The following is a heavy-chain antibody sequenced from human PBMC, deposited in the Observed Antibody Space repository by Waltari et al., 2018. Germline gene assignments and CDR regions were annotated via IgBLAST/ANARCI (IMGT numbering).Heavy chain of an antibody. D-gene: IGHD3-10*01. J-gene: IGHJ6*02. CDR3: ATDSGQPLLYYRGGMDV. CDR2: LEPEDGET. Sequence: QVQLVQSGAEVKKPGASVKVSCKVSGYTLTELSMHWVRQAPGKGLEWMGGLEPEDGETIYAQKFQGRVTRTEDTYTDTAYMELSSLRSEDTAVYYCATDSGQPLLYYRGGMDVWGQGTTVTVSS. V-gene: IGHV1-24*01. CDR1: GYTLTELS.